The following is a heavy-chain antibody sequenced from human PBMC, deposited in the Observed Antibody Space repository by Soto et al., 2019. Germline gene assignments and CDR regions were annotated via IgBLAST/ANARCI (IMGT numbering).Heavy chain of an antibody. Sequence: SGPTLVNRTHTLTLTCTFSGVSLSTSEMCVTWVRQPPGKALEWLALVDWDDDKYYSTSLKTRLTISKDTSKNQVVLTMTNMDRCEAATYYCARITLPSGNLGMDVWGQGTTLTFSS. J-gene: IGHJ6*02. V-gene: IGHV2-70*18. D-gene: IGHD1-7*01. CDR2: VDWDDDK. CDR3: ARITLPSGNLGMDV. CDR1: GVSLSTSEMC.